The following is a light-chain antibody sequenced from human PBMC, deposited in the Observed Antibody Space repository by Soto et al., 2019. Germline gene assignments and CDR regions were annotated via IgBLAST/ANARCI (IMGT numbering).Light chain of an antibody. V-gene: IGKV1-39*01. CDR1: QSISSY. CDR3: QQSYSTPPWT. Sequence: DIQMTQSPSSLSASVGDRVTITCRASQSISSYLNWYQQKPGKAPKLLIYAASSLQSGVPSRFSGSGAATDFTPTISSLQHEDFATYYHQQSYSTPPWTFGQGTKVEIK. CDR2: AAS. J-gene: IGKJ1*01.